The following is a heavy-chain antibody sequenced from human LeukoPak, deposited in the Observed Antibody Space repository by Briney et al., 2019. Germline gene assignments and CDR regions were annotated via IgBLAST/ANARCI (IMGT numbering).Heavy chain of an antibody. CDR1: GGSISTYY. V-gene: IGHV4-59*01. CDR3: ARENSYYDSSGYYYGSGYFDF. J-gene: IGHJ4*02. Sequence: SETLSLTCAVSGGSISTYYWSWIRQPPGKGLEWTGYIHYSGSSNYNPSLKSRVTISLDTSKNQFSLRLSSVTAADTAVYYCARENSYYDSSGYYYGSGYFDFWGQGTLVTVSS. D-gene: IGHD3-22*01. CDR2: IHYSGSS.